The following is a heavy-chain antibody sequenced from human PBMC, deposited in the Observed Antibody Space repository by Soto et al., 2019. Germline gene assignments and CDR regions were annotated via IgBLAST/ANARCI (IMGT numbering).Heavy chain of an antibody. D-gene: IGHD1-7*01. CDR1: GFTFSSYS. CDR3: ARDYPWNWNYEGPEIDY. J-gene: IGHJ4*02. Sequence: VQLVESGGGLVQPGGSLRLSCAASGFTFSSYSMNWVRQAPGKGLEWVSYISSSSSTIYYADSVKGRFTISRDNAKNSLYLQMNSLRAEDTAVYYCARDYPWNWNYEGPEIDYWGQGTLVTVSS. CDR2: ISSSSSTI. V-gene: IGHV3-48*01.